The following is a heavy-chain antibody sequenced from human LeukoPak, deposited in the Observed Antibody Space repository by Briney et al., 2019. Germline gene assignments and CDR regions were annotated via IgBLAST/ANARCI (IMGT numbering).Heavy chain of an antibody. V-gene: IGHV4-59*01. J-gene: IGHJ4*02. CDR3: ARGTLGGYSSGWCLFDY. D-gene: IGHD6-19*01. CDR1: GGSITSDY. CDR2: IYYSGSS. Sequence: PSDTLSLTCTVTGGSITSDYWSWIRQPPGKGLEWIGYIYYSGSSNNNPSLKSRVTISVDTSKNHFSLRLTSVTAADTAVYYCARGTLGGYSSGWCLFDYWGQGTLVTVS.